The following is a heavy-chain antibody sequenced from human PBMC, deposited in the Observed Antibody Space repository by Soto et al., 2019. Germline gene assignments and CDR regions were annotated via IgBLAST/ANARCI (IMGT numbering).Heavy chain of an antibody. D-gene: IGHD4-17*01. J-gene: IGHJ6*02. Sequence: GESLKISCKGSGFSFSNYWIVWVRQMPGKGLEWMGIIYPGDSETKYSPSFQGQVTISADKSINTAYLQWNSLKASDTAIYYCARQQSFFGDYSLYFYGLDVWGQGTTVTVSS. V-gene: IGHV5-51*01. CDR2: IYPGDSET. CDR1: GFSFSNYW. CDR3: ARQQSFFGDYSLYFYGLDV.